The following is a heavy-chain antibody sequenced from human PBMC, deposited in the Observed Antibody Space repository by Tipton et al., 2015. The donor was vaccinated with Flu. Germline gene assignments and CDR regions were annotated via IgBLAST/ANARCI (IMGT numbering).Heavy chain of an antibody. CDR2: ISRTGSDI. J-gene: IGHJ4*02. CDR1: GFTFNAYT. CDR3: ARDTLTFRGAIVDFEY. Sequence: SLRLSCAASGFTFNAYTMNWFRQAPGKGLEWVSSISRTGSDIFYADSVKGRFTISRDNDNYSLYLQMNSLRAEDTAVYYCARDTLTFRGAIVDFEYWGQGSLVTVSS. V-gene: IGHV3-21*06. D-gene: IGHD3-16*02.